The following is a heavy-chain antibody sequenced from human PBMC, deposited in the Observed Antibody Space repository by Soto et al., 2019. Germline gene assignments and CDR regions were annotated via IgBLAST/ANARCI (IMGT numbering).Heavy chain of an antibody. J-gene: IGHJ4*02. Sequence: PSETLSLTCTVSGDSVTNYFWAWIRQPAGKGLEWIGRIFISGSSNYNPSLKSRVIMSVDTSKNQLSLILRSVTAADTAVYYCARQARYSDFDYWGPGTLVTVS. V-gene: IGHV4-4*07. CDR2: IFISGSS. CDR1: GDSVTNYF. D-gene: IGHD6-13*01. CDR3: ARQARYSDFDY.